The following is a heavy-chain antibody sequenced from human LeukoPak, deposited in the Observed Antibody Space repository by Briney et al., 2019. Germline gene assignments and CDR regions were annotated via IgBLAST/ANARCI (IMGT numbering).Heavy chain of an antibody. D-gene: IGHD2-2*01. CDR1: GGSFSGYY. CDR3: AREIRPYQRNWFDP. CDR2: INHSGST. J-gene: IGHJ5*02. Sequence: SETLSLTCAVYGGSFSGYYWSWIRQPPGKGLEWIGEINHSGSTNYNPSLKSRVTISVDTSKNQFSLKLSSVTAADTAVYYCAREIRPYQRNWFDPWGQGTLVTVSS. V-gene: IGHV4-34*01.